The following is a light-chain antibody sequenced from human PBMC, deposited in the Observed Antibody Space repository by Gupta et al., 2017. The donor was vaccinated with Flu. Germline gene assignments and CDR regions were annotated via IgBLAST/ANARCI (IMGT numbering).Light chain of an antibody. CDR3: QQRSNWPLT. J-gene: IGKJ4*01. CDR1: QSVSSY. CDR2: EAS. Sequence: PATLSVSPGERATLSCRASQSVSSYLAWYQQKPGQAPRLLIYEASNRATGIPARFSGSGSGTDFTLTISSLEPEDFAVYYCQQRSNWPLTFGGGTKVEIK. V-gene: IGKV3-11*01.